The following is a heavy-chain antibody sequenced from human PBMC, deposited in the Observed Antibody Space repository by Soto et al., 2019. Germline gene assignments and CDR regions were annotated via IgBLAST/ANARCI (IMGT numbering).Heavy chain of an antibody. D-gene: IGHD5-18*01. CDR1: GYSFTSYY. V-gene: IGHV1-46*01. J-gene: IGHJ6*02. CDR2: IDPSDGSP. Sequence: QVQLVQSGAELKKPGASVNLSCEASGYSFTSYYIYWVRQPPGQGLEWMAIIDPSDGSPDFARNFQGIVTLTTDTSTSTVYMELRGLTSEDTAVYFCARDPSSNSPSYGMDVWGQGTTVTVSS. CDR3: ARDPSSNSPSYGMDV.